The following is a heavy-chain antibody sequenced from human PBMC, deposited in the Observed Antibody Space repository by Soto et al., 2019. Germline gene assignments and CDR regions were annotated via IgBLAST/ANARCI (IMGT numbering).Heavy chain of an antibody. CDR3: ARHPINDDNYPAEVNF. J-gene: IGHJ1*01. D-gene: IGHD1-1*01. CDR2: VFYNGKT. V-gene: IGHV4-39*01. Sequence: QLRLLESGPGVVKPAETLSLTCTVSGGSISTTFYYWGWIRQSPGKVLEWIGTVFYNGKTFYSPSLHSPFSISVATSENQFSLRLPSVTAADTAVYYCARHPINDDNYPAEVNFWGQCTLVTVSS. CDR1: GGSISTTFYY.